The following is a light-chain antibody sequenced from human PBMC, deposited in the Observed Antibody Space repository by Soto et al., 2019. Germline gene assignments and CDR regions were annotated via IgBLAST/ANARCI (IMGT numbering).Light chain of an antibody. V-gene: IGLV1-40*01. Sequence: QSVLTQPPSVSGAPGQRVTISCTGYNSNIGAGYDVHWYQQLPGTAPKLLIYGNSNRPSGVPDRFSASKSGNSASLAITGLQAEDEADYYCQSYASSLSGWVFGGGTKLTVL. CDR3: QSYASSLSGWV. J-gene: IGLJ3*02. CDR2: GNS. CDR1: NSNIGAGYD.